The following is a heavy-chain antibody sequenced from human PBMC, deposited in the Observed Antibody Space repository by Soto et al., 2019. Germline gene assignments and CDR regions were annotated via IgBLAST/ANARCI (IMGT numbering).Heavy chain of an antibody. CDR3: ARESLKETITMTVVIDH. D-gene: IGHD3-22*01. J-gene: IGHJ4*02. CDR2: VYRGTS. CDR1: GDSISSYC. V-gene: IGHV4-4*07. Sequence: SETLCLTCSVSGDSISSYCWSWIRQPAGKGLEWLGRVYRGTSNYNPSLKSRLIMSLDTSKNQFSLNLRSVTAADTAVYYCARESLKETITMTVVIDHWGQGT.